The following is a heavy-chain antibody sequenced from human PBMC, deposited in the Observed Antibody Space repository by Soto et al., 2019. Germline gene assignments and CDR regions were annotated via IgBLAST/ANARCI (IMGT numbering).Heavy chain of an antibody. CDR2: INPSGAVT. D-gene: IGHD3-22*01. Sequence: QVHLVQSGAEVKKPGASVKISCKASGYSFTTFFIHWVRQAPGQGLEWIGMINPSGAVTAYAQRLPGRVTVTSDTSTSTRYMELSSLRSEDTAVYYCARGDYESRGYFEELDYWGQGTLITVSS. CDR3: ARGDYESRGYFEELDY. CDR1: GYSFTTFF. V-gene: IGHV1-46*01. J-gene: IGHJ4*02.